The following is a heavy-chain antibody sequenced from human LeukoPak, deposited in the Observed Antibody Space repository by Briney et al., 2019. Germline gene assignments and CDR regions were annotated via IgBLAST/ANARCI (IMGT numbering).Heavy chain of an antibody. CDR2: ISSSSSYI. V-gene: IGHV3-21*01. CDR3: ARDSIGQYNWFDP. Sequence: GGSLRLSCAASGFTFSSYWMSWVRQAPGKGLEWVSSISSSSSYIYYADSVKGRFTISRDNAKNSLYLQMNSLRAEDTAVYYCARDSIGQYNWFDPWGQGTLVTVSS. CDR1: GFTFSSYW. J-gene: IGHJ5*02. D-gene: IGHD2-21*01.